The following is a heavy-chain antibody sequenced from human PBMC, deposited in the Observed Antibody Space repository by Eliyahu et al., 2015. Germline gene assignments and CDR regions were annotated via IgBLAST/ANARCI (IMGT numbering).Heavy chain of an antibody. CDR1: GFXLXNARMG. D-gene: IGHD2-15*01. J-gene: IGHJ4*02. Sequence: QVTLKESGPVLVKPTETLTLXCTVSGFXLXNARMGVSWIRQPPGKALEWLAHIFSNDEKSYSTSLKSRLTISKDTSKSQVVLTMTNMDPVDTATYYCARIRGPYCSGGSCYSYFDYWGQGTLVTVSS. V-gene: IGHV2-26*01. CDR2: IFSNDEK. CDR3: ARIRGPYCSGGSCYSYFDY.